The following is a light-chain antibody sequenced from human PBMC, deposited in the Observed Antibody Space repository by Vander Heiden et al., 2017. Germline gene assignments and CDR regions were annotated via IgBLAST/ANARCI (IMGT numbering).Light chain of an antibody. V-gene: IGLV7-46*01. CDR1: PGAVTSRHS. CDR2: DTS. Sequence: QPVVTQQPSLTVSPGGTLTLTCASGPGAVTSRHSPYWYQQKPGQAPRTLIYDTSNQPSWTPARFSGSRLGGKAALTLSGAQPEDEAEYYCLLSYSGARLVFGGGTKLTVL. CDR3: LLSYSGARLV. J-gene: IGLJ3*02.